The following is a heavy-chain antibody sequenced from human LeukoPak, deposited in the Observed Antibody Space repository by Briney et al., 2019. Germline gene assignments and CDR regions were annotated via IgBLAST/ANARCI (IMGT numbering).Heavy chain of an antibody. CDR2: IDSTGSYI. V-gene: IGHV3-21*01. CDR3: ARRYCSNTNCYAFDS. CDR1: GFTFSTYS. Sequence: GGSLRLSCAASGFTFSTYSMNWVRQAPGKGLEWVSSIDSTGSYIYYGDSVKGRLTISRDNAKNSLFLQMNSLRAEDTAVYYCARRYCSNTNCYAFDSWGQGTLVTVSS. J-gene: IGHJ4*02. D-gene: IGHD2-2*01.